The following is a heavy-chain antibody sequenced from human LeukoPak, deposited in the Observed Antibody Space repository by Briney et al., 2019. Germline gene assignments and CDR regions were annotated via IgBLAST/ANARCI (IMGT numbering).Heavy chain of an antibody. Sequence: PGGSLRLSCAASGFTFDDYGMSWVRQAPGKGLEWVSGIDWDGGSIDYADSVRGRFTISRDNAKNSLYLQINSLRAEDTALYFCARGFAATSDFYYMDVWGKGTTVTVSS. CDR1: GFTFDDYG. D-gene: IGHD4-11*01. CDR3: ARGFAATSDFYYMDV. J-gene: IGHJ6*03. V-gene: IGHV3-20*04. CDR2: IDWDGGSI.